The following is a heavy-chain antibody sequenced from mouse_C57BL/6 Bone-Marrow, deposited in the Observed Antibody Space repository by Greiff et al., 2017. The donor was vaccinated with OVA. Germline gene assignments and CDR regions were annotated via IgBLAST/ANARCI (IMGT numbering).Heavy chain of an antibody. D-gene: IGHD2-3*01. Sequence: EVQLQQSGPELVKPGASVKISCKASGYTFTDYYMNWVKQSHGKSLEWIGDINPNNGGTSYNQKFKGKATLTVDKSSSTAYMELRSLTSEDSAVYYCARGPDGYWGQGTSVTVSS. CDR3: ARGPDGY. CDR2: INPNNGGT. J-gene: IGHJ4*01. CDR1: GYTFTDYY. V-gene: IGHV1-26*01.